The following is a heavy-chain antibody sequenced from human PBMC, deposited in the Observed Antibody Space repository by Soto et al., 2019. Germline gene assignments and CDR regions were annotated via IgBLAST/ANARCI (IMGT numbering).Heavy chain of an antibody. CDR2: ISWNSGSI. CDR3: AKDKADTAMGVFDY. J-gene: IGHJ4*02. Sequence: ESGGGLVQPGRTLRLSCAASGFTFDDYAMHWVRQAPGKGLEWVSGISWNSGSIGYADSVKGRFTISRDNAKNSLYLQMNSLRAEDTALYYCAKDKADTAMGVFDYWGQGTLVTVSS. V-gene: IGHV3-9*01. D-gene: IGHD5-18*01. CDR1: GFTFDDYA.